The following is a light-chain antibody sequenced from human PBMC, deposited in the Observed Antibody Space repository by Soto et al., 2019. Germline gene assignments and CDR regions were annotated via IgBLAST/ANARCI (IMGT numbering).Light chain of an antibody. CDR3: QQSYGTPLT. V-gene: IGKV1-39*01. CDR2: DAS. J-gene: IGKJ4*01. CDR1: QDISYL. Sequence: DIQMTQSPSTLSASIGDRVTLTCWASQDISYLLAWYQQKPGKAPKLLIYDASTLETGVPSRFSGSAGATYFTITISLLQQEVSANYCRQQSYGTPLTFGGGTKVDI.